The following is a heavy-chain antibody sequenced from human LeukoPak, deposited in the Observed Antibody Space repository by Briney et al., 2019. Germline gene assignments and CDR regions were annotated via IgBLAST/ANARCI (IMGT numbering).Heavy chain of an antibody. CDR3: ARDSRTERPWYFDL. Sequence: KPSETLSLTCTVSGASISLYYWSWIRQPAGKGLEWIGRMSSSWSTNYNPSLKSRVTMLVDTSKNQFSLDLSSVTAADTAVYYCARDSRTERPWYFDLWGRGTLVTVSS. CDR2: MSSSWST. D-gene: IGHD3/OR15-3a*01. V-gene: IGHV4-4*07. J-gene: IGHJ2*01. CDR1: GASISLYY.